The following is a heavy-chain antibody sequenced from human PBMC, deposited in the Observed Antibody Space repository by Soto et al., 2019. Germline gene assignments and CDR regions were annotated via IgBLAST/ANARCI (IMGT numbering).Heavy chain of an antibody. CDR2: IIPIFGTA. D-gene: IGHD6-19*01. CDR1: GGTFSSYA. Sequence: SVKVSCKASGGTFSSYAISWVRQAPGQGLEWMGGIIPIFGTANYAQKFQGRVTITADESTSTAHMELSSLRSEDTAVYYCARDLAPRIAVAGDAFDIWGQGTMVTVSS. CDR3: ARDLAPRIAVAGDAFDI. V-gene: IGHV1-69*13. J-gene: IGHJ3*02.